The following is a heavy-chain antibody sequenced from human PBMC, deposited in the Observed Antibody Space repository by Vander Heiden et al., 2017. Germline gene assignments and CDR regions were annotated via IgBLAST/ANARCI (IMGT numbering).Heavy chain of an antibody. CDR1: GFTFSSYR. J-gene: IGHJ4*02. CDR2: IKQDGSEK. CDR3: ARDPRSTTVVTPLFDY. V-gene: IGHV3-7*01. Sequence: EVQLVESGGGLVQPGGSLRLSCAASGFTFSSYRMSWVRQAPGKGLEWVANIKQDGSEKYYVDSVKGRFTISRDNAKNSLYLQMNSLRAEDTAVYYCARDPRSTTVVTPLFDYWGQGTLVTVSS. D-gene: IGHD4-17*01.